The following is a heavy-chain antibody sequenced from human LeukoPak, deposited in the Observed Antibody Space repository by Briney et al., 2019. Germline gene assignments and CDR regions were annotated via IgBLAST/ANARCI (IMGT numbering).Heavy chain of an antibody. CDR3: AKIDYGDYEGFVDY. D-gene: IGHD4-17*01. Sequence: PGGSLRLSCAASGFTFSSYGMHWVRQAPGKGLEWVAVISYDGSNKYYADSVKGRFTISRDNSKNTLYPQMNSLRAEDTAVYYCAKIDYGDYEGFVDYWGQGTLVTVSS. J-gene: IGHJ4*02. V-gene: IGHV3-30*18. CDR2: ISYDGSNK. CDR1: GFTFSSYG.